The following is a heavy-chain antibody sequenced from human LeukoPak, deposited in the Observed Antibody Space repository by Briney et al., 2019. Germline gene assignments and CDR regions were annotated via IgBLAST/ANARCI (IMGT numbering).Heavy chain of an antibody. Sequence: GASVKVSCKASGYTFTSYGISWVRQAPGQGLEWMGWISAYNGNTNYAQKLQGRVTMTTDTSTSTAYMELRSLRSDDTAVYYCARDCSSTSCYWTNYYYYYAMDVWGQGTTVTVSS. V-gene: IGHV1-18*01. CDR3: ARDCSSTSCYWTNYYYYYAMDV. D-gene: IGHD2-2*01. CDR1: GYTFTSYG. J-gene: IGHJ6*02. CDR2: ISAYNGNT.